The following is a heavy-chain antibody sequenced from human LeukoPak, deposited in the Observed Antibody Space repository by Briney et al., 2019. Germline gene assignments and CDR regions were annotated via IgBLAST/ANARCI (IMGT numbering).Heavy chain of an antibody. D-gene: IGHD2-15*01. J-gene: IGHJ4*02. CDR1: GASISSYY. CDR3: ASSLRGVVAAFIDY. Sequence: KPSETLSLTCAVSGASISSYYWSWIRQPPGKGLEWIGYIHTGGNINYNPSLKSRATISVDTSKNQFSLKVSSVTAADTAVYYCASSLRGVVAAFIDYWGQGTLVTVSS. V-gene: IGHV4-4*09. CDR2: IHTGGNI.